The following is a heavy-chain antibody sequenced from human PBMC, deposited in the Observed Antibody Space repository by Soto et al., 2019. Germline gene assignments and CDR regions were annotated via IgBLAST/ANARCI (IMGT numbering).Heavy chain of an antibody. Sequence: SETLSLTCTVSGGSISSYYWSWIRQPAGKGLEWIGRIYTSRSANYNPSLKSRVTMSVDTSKNQFSLNLRSVTAADTAVYFCARRERYYGSPGWFDPWGQGTLVTVS. CDR2: IYTSRSA. CDR3: ARRERYYGSPGWFDP. D-gene: IGHD3-10*01. J-gene: IGHJ5*01. V-gene: IGHV4-4*07. CDR1: GGSISSYY.